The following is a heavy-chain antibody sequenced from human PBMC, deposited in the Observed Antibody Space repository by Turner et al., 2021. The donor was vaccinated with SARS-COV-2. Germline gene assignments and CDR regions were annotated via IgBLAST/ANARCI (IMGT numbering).Heavy chain of an antibody. J-gene: IGHJ3*02. D-gene: IGHD5-12*01. CDR1: GYTFTGYY. Sequence: VPVWGCGAEVWKLGDCVMDSFWVSGYTFTGYYMHWVRQAPGQGLEWMGWINPNSGGTNYAQKFQGRVTMTRDTSISTAYMELSRLRSDDTAVYYCAVLEMATITDAFDIWGQGTMVTVSS. CDR2: INPNSGGT. CDR3: AVLEMATITDAFDI. V-gene: IGHV1-2*02.